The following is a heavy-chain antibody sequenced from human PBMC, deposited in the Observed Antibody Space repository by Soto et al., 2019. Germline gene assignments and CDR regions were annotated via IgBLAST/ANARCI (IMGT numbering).Heavy chain of an antibody. CDR1: GGSISCGGYS. D-gene: IGHD2-21*02. CDR2: IYHSGST. V-gene: IGHV4-30-2*01. CDR3: ARFQVVTATKSNWFDP. Sequence: SETLSLTCAVSGGSISCGGYSWSWIRQPPGKGLEWIGYIYHSGSTYYNPSLKSRVTISVDRSKNQFSLKLSSVTAADTAVYYCARFQVVTATKSNWFDPWGQGTLVTVSS. J-gene: IGHJ5*02.